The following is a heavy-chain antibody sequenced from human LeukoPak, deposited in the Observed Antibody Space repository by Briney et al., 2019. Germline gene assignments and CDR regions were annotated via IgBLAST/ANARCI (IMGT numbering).Heavy chain of an antibody. J-gene: IGHJ6*02. Sequence: PPETLSLTCTVSGGSISSYYWSWIRQPPGKGLEWIGYTYYSGSTNYNPSLKSRVTISVDTSKNQFSLKLSSVTAADTAVYYCTGTTYYYDSSGYRYYYGMDVWGQGTTVTVSS. V-gene: IGHV4-59*08. CDR3: TGTTYYYDSSGYRYYYGMDV. D-gene: IGHD3-22*01. CDR2: TYYSGST. CDR1: GGSISSYY.